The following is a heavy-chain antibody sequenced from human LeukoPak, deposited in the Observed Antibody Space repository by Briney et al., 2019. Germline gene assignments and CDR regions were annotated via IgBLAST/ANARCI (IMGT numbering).Heavy chain of an antibody. Sequence: PGGSLRLSCAASGFTFSSYSMNWVRQAPVKGLEWVSSISSSSNYIYYADSVKGRFTISRDNAKNSLYLQMNSLRAEDTAVYHCASSSRSWFDPWGQGTLVTVSS. CDR3: ASSSRSWFDP. V-gene: IGHV3-21*01. CDR1: GFTFSSYS. J-gene: IGHJ5*02. CDR2: ISSSSNYI. D-gene: IGHD6-19*01.